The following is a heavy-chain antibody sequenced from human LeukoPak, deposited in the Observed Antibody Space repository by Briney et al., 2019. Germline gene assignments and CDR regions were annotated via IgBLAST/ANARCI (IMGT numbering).Heavy chain of an antibody. V-gene: IGHV3-64*02. CDR3: ARVSGWYWFDN. J-gene: IGHJ4*02. CDR2: ISSNGRIT. Sequence: GGSLRLSCAASGFTFGTYAMHWVRQAPGKGLEYVSAISSNGRITYYADSVKGRFTISRDNSNNIPYLQMGSLRTEDTAVYYCARVSGWYWFDNWGQGTLVTVSS. D-gene: IGHD6-19*01. CDR1: GFTFGTYA.